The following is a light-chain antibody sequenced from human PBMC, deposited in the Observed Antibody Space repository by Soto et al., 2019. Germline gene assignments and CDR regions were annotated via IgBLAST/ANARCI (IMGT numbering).Light chain of an antibody. J-gene: IGLJ3*02. V-gene: IGLV2-14*01. CDR2: EVT. Sequence: QSALTQPASVSGSPGQSITNSCTGTSSDAGGYNYVSWYQQHPGKAPKLMIYEVTNRPSGVSNRFSGSKSGNTASLTISGLQAEDEADYFCSSYTRSSTWVFGGGTKLTVL. CDR1: SSDAGGYNY. CDR3: SSYTRSSTWV.